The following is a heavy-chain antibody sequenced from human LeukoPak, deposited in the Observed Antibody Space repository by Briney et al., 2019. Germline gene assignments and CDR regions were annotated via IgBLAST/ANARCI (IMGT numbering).Heavy chain of an antibody. J-gene: IGHJ4*02. CDR3: AKVPNIVVVPAAIRFDY. CDR2: ISGSGGST. D-gene: IGHD2-2*01. CDR1: GFTFSSYA. Sequence: GSLRLSCAASGFTFSSYAMSWVRQAPGKGLEWVSAISGSGGSTYYADSVKGRFTISRDNSKNTLYLQMNSLRAEDTAVYYCAKVPNIVVVPAAIRFDYWGQGTLVTVSS. V-gene: IGHV3-23*01.